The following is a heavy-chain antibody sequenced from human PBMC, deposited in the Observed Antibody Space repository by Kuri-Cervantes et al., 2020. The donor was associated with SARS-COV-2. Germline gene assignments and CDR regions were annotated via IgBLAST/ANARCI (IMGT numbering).Heavy chain of an antibody. J-gene: IGHJ6*03. CDR1: GGSFSGYY. CDR3: ASLGDSSGYYLHYYYYYMDV. D-gene: IGHD3-22*01. V-gene: IGHV4-34*01. CDR2: INHSGST. Sequence: SETLSLTCAVYGGSFSGYYWSWIRQPPGKGLEWIGEINHSGSTNYNPSLKSRVTISVDTSKNQFSLKLSSVTAADTAVYYCASLGDSSGYYLHYYYYYMDVWGKGTTVTVSS.